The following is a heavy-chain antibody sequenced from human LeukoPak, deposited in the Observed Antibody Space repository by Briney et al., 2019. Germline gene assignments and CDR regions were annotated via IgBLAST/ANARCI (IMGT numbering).Heavy chain of an antibody. CDR2: ISSSSSYI. V-gene: IGHV3-21*01. Sequence: GGSLRLSCAASGFTFSSYSMNWVRQAPGKGLEWVSSISSSSSYIYYADSVKGRFTISRDNSKNTLYLQMNSLRAEDTAVYYCARDGRFGGNDAFDIWGQGTMVTVSS. CDR1: GFTFSSYS. D-gene: IGHD3-10*01. CDR3: ARDGRFGGNDAFDI. J-gene: IGHJ3*02.